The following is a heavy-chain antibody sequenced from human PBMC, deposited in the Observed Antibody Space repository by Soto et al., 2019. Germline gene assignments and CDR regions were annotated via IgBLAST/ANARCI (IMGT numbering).Heavy chain of an antibody. Sequence: QVQLQESGPGLVKPSQTLSLTCTVSGASISGGDYYWTWIRQPPGKGLEWIGSIYYTGNTYSNPYLESRLSISVDPSNNQFALRLTAVSAADTAIYYCARATYDSSTYYLDYWGQGTLVTVSS. CDR2: IYYTGNT. V-gene: IGHV4-30-4*01. CDR1: GASISGGDYY. J-gene: IGHJ4*02. CDR3: ARATYDSSTYYLDY. D-gene: IGHD3-22*01.